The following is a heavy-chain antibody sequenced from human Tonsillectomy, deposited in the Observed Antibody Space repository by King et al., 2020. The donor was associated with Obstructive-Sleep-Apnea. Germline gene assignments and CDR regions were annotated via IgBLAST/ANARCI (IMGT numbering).Heavy chain of an antibody. CDR3: ARDQGGISGYSYGTVDY. CDR1: GFTFSSYS. D-gene: IGHD5-18*01. J-gene: IGHJ4*02. CDR2: MSSSSSYI. V-gene: IGHV3-21*01. Sequence: QLVQSGGGLVKPGGSLRLSCAASGFTFSSYSMNWVRQAPGKGLEWVSSMSSSSSYIYYADSVKGRFTISRDNAKNSLYLQMNSLRAEDTAVYYCARDQGGISGYSYGTVDYWGQGTLVTVSS.